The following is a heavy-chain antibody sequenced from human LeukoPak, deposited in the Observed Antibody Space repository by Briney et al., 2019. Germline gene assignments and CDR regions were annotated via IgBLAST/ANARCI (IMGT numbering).Heavy chain of an antibody. CDR3: ADSNYWYPNDY. Sequence: GGSLRLSCAASGFTLSSYGMHWVRQAPGKGLEWVAVISYDGSNKYYADSVKGRFTISRDNSKNTLYLQMNSLRAEDTAVYYCADSNYWYPNDYWGQGTLVTVSS. V-gene: IGHV3-30*03. J-gene: IGHJ4*02. CDR2: ISYDGSNK. D-gene: IGHD4-11*01. CDR1: GFTLSSYG.